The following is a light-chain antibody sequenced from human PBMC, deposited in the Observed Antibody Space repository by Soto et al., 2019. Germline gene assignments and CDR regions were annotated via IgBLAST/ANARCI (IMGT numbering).Light chain of an antibody. CDR2: DVS. V-gene: IGLV2-14*03. CDR3: SSYTYTSTLVI. Sequence: QSALTQPASVSGSPGQSIAISCTGTSSDVGAHNYVSWYQQHPGKAPKLIIYDVSNRPSGVSTCFSAFKSGNTASLTISGLQAEDEADYYCSSYTYTSTLVIFGGGTKVTVL. CDR1: SSDVGAHNY. J-gene: IGLJ2*01.